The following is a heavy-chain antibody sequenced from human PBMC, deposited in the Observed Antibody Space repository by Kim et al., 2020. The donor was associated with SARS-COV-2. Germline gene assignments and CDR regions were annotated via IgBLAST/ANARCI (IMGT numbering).Heavy chain of an antibody. CDR3: ARHGYCTSAAWYWRRGEAVDY. Sequence: SETLSLTCTVSGGSISSSYYNWVWIRRPPGKGLEWIGSIIYSGNTYYNPSLKSRVTMSVDTSKNQFSLRLSSVTAADTAVYYCARHGYCTSAAWYWRRGEAVDYWGQGTLVTVSS. J-gene: IGHJ4*02. V-gene: IGHV4-39*01. CDR1: GGSISSSYYN. D-gene: IGHD2-2*03. CDR2: IIYSGNT.